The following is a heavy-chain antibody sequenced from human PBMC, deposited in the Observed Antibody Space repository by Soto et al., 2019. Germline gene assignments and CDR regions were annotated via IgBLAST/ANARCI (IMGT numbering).Heavy chain of an antibody. CDR2: ISYDENNR. Sequence: QVQLVESGGGVVQPGRSLRLSCAASGFTFRSYNMHWVRQAPGKGLEWVAVISYDENNRYYTDSVKGRFTISRDNSKNTLSLQVNSLRAEDTAVYYCARAMDAAMASKDNWFDPWGQGTLVTVSS. J-gene: IGHJ5*02. D-gene: IGHD5-18*01. V-gene: IGHV3-30-3*01. CDR1: GFTFRSYN. CDR3: ARAMDAAMASKDNWFDP.